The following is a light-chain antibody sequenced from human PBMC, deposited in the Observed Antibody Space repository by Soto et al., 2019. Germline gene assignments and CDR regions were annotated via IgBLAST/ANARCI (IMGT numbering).Light chain of an antibody. CDR2: RDD. Sequence: QSVLTQPPSASGTPGQRVTISCSGSNSNIGDNSVNWYQQLPGTAPKLLISRDDQRPSGVPDRFSGSKSGTSASLAISGLQSEDEADYYCATWDDSLNGRVFGGGTKVTVL. CDR1: NSNIGDNS. CDR3: ATWDDSLNGRV. J-gene: IGLJ3*02. V-gene: IGLV1-44*01.